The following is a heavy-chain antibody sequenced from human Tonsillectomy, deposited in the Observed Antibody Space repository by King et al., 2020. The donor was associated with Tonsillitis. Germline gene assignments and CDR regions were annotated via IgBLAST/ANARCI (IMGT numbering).Heavy chain of an antibody. V-gene: IGHV3-30*18. J-gene: IGHJ4*02. CDR1: GFTFSSYG. CDR2: ISYYGSNK. Sequence: QLVQSGGGVVQPGRSLRLSCAASGFTFSSYGMHWVRQAPGKGLEWVAGISYYGSNKYYADSVMGRFTISRDNSKNTLYLQMNSLRAEDTAVYYCAKELGGSGRFDYWGQGTLVTVSS. CDR3: AKELGGSGRFDY. D-gene: IGHD3-10*01.